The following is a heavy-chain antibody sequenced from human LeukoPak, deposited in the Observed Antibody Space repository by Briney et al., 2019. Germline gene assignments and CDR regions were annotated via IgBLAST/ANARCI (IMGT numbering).Heavy chain of an antibody. D-gene: IGHD3-22*01. CDR1: GYTFTSYD. Sequence: ASVKVSCKASGYTFTSYDINWVRQATGQGLEWMGWMNPNSGNTGYAQKFQGRVTMTRNTSISTAYMELSSLRSEDTAVYYCARGRAAYYYDSSGYSPLDDYWGQGTLVTVSS. CDR2: MNPNSGNT. CDR3: ARGRAAYYYDSSGYSPLDDY. V-gene: IGHV1-8*01. J-gene: IGHJ4*02.